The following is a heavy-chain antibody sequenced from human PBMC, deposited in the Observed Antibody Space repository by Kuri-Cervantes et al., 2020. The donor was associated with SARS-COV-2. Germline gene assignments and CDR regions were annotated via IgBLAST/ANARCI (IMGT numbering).Heavy chain of an antibody. CDR2: INPNSGGT. J-gene: IGHJ4*02. Sequence: ASVKVSCKASGYTFTGYYMHWVRQAPGQGLEWMGWINPNSGGTNYAQKLQGRVTMTTDTSTSTAYMGLRSLRSDDTAVYYCARSRGESSTWYYFDYWGQGTLVTVSS. CDR1: GYTFTGYY. V-gene: IGHV1-2*02. CDR3: ARSRGESSTWYYFDY. D-gene: IGHD6-13*01.